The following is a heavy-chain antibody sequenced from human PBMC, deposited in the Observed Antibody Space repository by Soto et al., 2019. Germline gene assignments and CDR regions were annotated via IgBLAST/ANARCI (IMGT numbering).Heavy chain of an antibody. CDR3: ARTPTGGSGSYFVHYLDY. Sequence: SETLSLTCFVSGGSISSGGYYWSWIRQHPGKGLEWIGYIYYSGRTYYNPSLKSRVTISVDTSKNQFSLKLSSVTAADTAVYYCARTPTGGSGSYFVHYLDYLGKGTLVAVSS. D-gene: IGHD3-10*01. CDR1: GGSISSGGYY. CDR2: IYYSGRT. J-gene: IGHJ4*02. V-gene: IGHV4-31*03.